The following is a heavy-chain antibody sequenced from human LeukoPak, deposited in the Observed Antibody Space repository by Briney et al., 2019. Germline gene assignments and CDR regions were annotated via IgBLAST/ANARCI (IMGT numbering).Heavy chain of an antibody. Sequence: SETLSLTCAVSGYSISSGFYWGWIRQPPGKGLEWIGSIYHSGSTYYNPSLESRVTISVDTSKNQFSLRLNSVTAADTAVYYCARDDRSSGSYRRPLDYWGQGTLVTVSS. J-gene: IGHJ4*02. V-gene: IGHV4-38-2*02. CDR2: IYHSGST. CDR1: GYSISSGFY. CDR3: ARDDRSSGSYRRPLDY. D-gene: IGHD3-10*01.